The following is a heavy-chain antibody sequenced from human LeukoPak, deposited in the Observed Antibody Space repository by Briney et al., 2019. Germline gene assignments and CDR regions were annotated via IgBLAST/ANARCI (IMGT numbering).Heavy chain of an antibody. V-gene: IGHV4-59*01. CDR2: IYYSGST. CDR1: GGSISGYY. CDR3: ASGYNLYSNGRYFDY. D-gene: IGHD1-20*01. J-gene: IGHJ4*02. Sequence: SETLSLTCTVSGGSISGYYWSWIRQPPGKGLEWIEYIYYSGSTNYNPSLKSRVTMSVDTSKDQFSLNLSSVTAADTAMYYCASGYNLYSNGRYFDYSGQGTLVTVFS.